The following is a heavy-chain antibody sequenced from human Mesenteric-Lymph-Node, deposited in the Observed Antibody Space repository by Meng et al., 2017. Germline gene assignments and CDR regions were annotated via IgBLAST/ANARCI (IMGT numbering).Heavy chain of an antibody. V-gene: IGHV4-39*01. CDR2: IYHSGST. Sequence: QLQLQGSAPGFVKPSETLSLTCTVSGGSISSNGYYWDWVRQPPGKGLEWIGAIYHSGSTSYNPSLQSRVTMFVDTSKNQFSLMLTSVTATDTAVYYCARRRGGSGRDCWGQGTLVTVFS. CDR1: GGSISSNGYY. CDR3: ARRRGGSGRDC. J-gene: IGHJ4*02. D-gene: IGHD3-10*01.